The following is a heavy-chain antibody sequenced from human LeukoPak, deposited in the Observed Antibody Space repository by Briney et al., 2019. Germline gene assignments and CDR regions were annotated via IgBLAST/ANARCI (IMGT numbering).Heavy chain of an antibody. CDR3: AKQSAGSAAWYSLHYDF. CDR2: ISYDGSNK. J-gene: IGHJ4*02. D-gene: IGHD6-13*01. CDR1: EFTFSSYS. V-gene: IGHV3-30*18. Sequence: PGGSLRLSCAASEFTFSSYSMNWVRQAPGKGLEWVAVISYDGSNKYYADSVKGRFTISRDNSKDTLYLQMNGLRAEDTAVYFCAKQSAGSAAWYSLHYDFWGQGTLVTVSS.